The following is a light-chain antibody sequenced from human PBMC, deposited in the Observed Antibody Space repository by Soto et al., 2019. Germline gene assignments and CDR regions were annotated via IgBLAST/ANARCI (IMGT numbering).Light chain of an antibody. V-gene: IGLV2-8*01. CDR3: SSYGGRYNYV. J-gene: IGLJ1*01. Sequence: QSALTQPPSAAGSPGPSVTISCTGTSTDVGGYNYVSWYQQYPGKAPKLMIYEVSKRPSGVPDRSSGSKSGNTASLTVSGLQAEDEADYYSSSYGGRYNYVFGTGTKVTVL. CDR1: STDVGGYNY. CDR2: EVS.